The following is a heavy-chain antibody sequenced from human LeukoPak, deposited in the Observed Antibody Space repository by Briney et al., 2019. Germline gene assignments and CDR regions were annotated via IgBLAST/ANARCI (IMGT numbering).Heavy chain of an antibody. CDR3: ARGDYPPFQYGMDV. CDR1: GGSISSSNW. CDR2: IYYSGST. D-gene: IGHD4-17*01. Sequence: SGTLSLTCAVSGGSISSSNWWSWVRQPPGKGLEWIGYIYYSGSTNYNPSLKSRVTISVDTSKNQFSLKLSSVTAADTAVYYCARGDYPPFQYGMDVWGQGTTVTVSS. V-gene: IGHV4-4*02. J-gene: IGHJ6*02.